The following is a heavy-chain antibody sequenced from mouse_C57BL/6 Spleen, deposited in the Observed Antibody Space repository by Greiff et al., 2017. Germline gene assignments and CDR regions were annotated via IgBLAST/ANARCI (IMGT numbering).Heavy chain of an antibody. J-gene: IGHJ1*03. CDR2: FYPGSGSI. CDR3: ARHEEDYYGSTVRYFDV. CDR1: GYTFTEYT. V-gene: IGHV1-62-2*01. Sequence: VQLQQSGAELVKPGASVKLSCKASGYTFTEYTIHWVKQRSGQGLEWIGWFYPGSGSIKYNEKFKDKAPLTADKSSSTVYMALSRLTSEDSAVYFCARHEEDYYGSTVRYFDVWGTGTTVTVSS. D-gene: IGHD1-1*01.